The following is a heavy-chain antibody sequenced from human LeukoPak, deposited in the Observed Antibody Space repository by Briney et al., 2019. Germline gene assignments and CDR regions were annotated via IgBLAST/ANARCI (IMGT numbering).Heavy chain of an antibody. Sequence: GGSLRLSCAASGNYWMHWVRQAPGKGLVWVSHINSDGSWTSYADSVKGRFTISKDNAKNTVYLQKNSLRAEDTAVYYCVSFYETYWGRGTLVTVSS. D-gene: IGHD2/OR15-2a*01. CDR1: GNYW. CDR3: VSFYETY. CDR2: INSDGSWT. V-gene: IGHV3-74*01. J-gene: IGHJ4*02.